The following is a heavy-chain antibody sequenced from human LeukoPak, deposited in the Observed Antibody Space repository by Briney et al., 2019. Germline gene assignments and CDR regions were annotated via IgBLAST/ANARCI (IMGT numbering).Heavy chain of an antibody. Sequence: PGGSLRLSCAASGFTFSNYGMHWVRQAPGKGLEWVAVISYDGSNKYYADSVKGRFTISRDDSKNTLYLQMNSLRAEDTAVYYCAKDPSREGAECFQHWGQGTLVTVSS. CDR3: AKDPSREGAECFQH. J-gene: IGHJ1*01. D-gene: IGHD5-24*01. CDR2: ISYDGSNK. V-gene: IGHV3-30*18. CDR1: GFTFSNYG.